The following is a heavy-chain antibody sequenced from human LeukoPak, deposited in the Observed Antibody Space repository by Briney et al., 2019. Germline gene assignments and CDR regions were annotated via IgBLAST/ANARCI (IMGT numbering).Heavy chain of an antibody. V-gene: IGHV3-53*01. Sequence: TGGSLRLSCAASGFTVSSNYMSWVRQAPGKGLEWVSVIYSGGSTYYVDSVKGRFTISRDNSKNTVYLQMNSLRAEDTAVYYCARDLNYDSAYWGQGTLVTVSS. D-gene: IGHD3-22*01. CDR2: IYSGGST. J-gene: IGHJ4*02. CDR1: GFTVSSNY. CDR3: ARDLNYDSAY.